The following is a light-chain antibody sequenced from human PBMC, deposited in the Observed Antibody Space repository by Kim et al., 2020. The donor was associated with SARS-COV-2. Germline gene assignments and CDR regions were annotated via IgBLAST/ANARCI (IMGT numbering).Light chain of an antibody. V-gene: IGKV3-15*01. J-gene: IGKJ1*01. CDR2: GAS. CDR3: QQYNNWPRT. CDR1: QSVSSN. Sequence: EIMMTQSPAALSVSSGERATLSCGASQSVSSNLAWYQQKPGQAPRLLIYGASTRATGIPARFSGSGSGTEFTLTISSLQSEDFAIYYCQQYNNWPRTFGQGTKVDIK.